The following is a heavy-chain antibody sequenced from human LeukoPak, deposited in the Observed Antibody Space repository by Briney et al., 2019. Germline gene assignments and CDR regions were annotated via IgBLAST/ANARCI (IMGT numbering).Heavy chain of an antibody. CDR1: GGSISSYY. J-gene: IGHJ4*02. CDR2: IYYSGST. Sequence: SETLSLTCTVSGGSISSYYWSWIRQPPGKGLEWIGYIYYSGSTNYNPSLKSRVTISVDTSKNQFSLKLSSVTAADTAVYYCAISKQGYSYGYFDYWGQGTPVTVSS. CDR3: AISKQGYSYGYFDY. V-gene: IGHV4-59*01. D-gene: IGHD5-18*01.